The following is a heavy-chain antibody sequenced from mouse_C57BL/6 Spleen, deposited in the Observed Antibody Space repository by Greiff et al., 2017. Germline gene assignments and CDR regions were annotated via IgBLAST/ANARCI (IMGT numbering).Heavy chain of an antibody. J-gene: IGHJ2*01. Sequence: EVKLVESGGGLVKPGGSLKLSCAASGFTFSSYAMSWVRQTPEKRLEWVATISDGGSYTYYPDNVKGLFTISRDNAKNNLYLQMSHLKSEDTAMYYCARDSGYYYGSSYGAFGYWGQGTTLTVSS. CDR3: ARDSGYYYGSSYGAFGY. V-gene: IGHV5-4*01. CDR1: GFTFSSYA. D-gene: IGHD1-1*01. CDR2: ISDGGSYT.